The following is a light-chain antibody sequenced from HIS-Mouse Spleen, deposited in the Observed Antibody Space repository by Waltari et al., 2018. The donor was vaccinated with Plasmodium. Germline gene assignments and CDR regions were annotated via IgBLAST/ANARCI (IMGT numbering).Light chain of an antibody. J-gene: IGKJ2*01. V-gene: IGKV3-15*01. CDR2: GAS. CDR1: QSVSSN. Sequence: EIVMTPSPATLSVSPGERATLSCSPSQSVSSNLAWYQQKPGQAPRLLIYGASTRATGIPARFSGSGSGTEFTLTISSLQSEDFAVYYCQQYNNPRTTFGQGTKLEIK. CDR3: QQYNNPRTT.